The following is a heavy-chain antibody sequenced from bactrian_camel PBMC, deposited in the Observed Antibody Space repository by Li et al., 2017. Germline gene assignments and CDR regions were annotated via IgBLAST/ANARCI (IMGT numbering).Heavy chain of an antibody. Sequence: VQLVESGGGSVQAGGSLRLSCALSLNPTSDYCLAWLRQAPGKEREGVALIYTRDHSSYYLDSVEGRFTISQDYAKNTVYLRMNSLEAKDTAMYYCAADVFPYGAHWSSQYDYDYWGQGTQVTVS. V-gene: IGHV3S1*01. CDR3: AADVFPYGAHWSSQYDYDY. D-gene: IGHD6*01. J-gene: IGHJ4*01. CDR1: LNPTSDYC. CDR2: IYTRDHSS.